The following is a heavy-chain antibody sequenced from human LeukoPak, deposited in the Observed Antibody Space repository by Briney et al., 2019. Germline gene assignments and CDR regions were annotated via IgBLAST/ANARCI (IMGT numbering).Heavy chain of an antibody. CDR2: INPNSGGT. CDR1: GYTFTGYY. Sequence: GASVKVSCKAFGYTFTGYYMRWVRQAPGQGLEWMGRINPNSGGTNYARKFQGRVTMTRDTSISTAYMELSRLRSDDTAVYYCARYGKEQPAFDYWGQGTLVTVSS. D-gene: IGHD4-17*01. J-gene: IGHJ4*02. CDR3: ARYGKEQPAFDY. V-gene: IGHV1-2*06.